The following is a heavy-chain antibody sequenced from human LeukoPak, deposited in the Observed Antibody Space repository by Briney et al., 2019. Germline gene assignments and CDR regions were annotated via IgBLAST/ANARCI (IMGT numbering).Heavy chain of an antibody. Sequence: SETLSLTCSVSGGSISGSYWNWIRQPPGKGLEWIGYVSYSGSTNYNPSLKSRVTISVDTSKNQFSLELSSVTAAGTAVYYCARLKATVSIHAYFDSWGQGTLVTVSS. V-gene: IGHV4-59*01. D-gene: IGHD4-17*01. CDR2: VSYSGST. CDR1: GGSISGSY. CDR3: ARLKATVSIHAYFDS. J-gene: IGHJ4*02.